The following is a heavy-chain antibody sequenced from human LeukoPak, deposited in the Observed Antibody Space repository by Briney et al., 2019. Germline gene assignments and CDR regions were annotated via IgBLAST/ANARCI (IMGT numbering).Heavy chain of an antibody. CDR3: ARDGSRITMIVVAPGNWFDP. CDR1: GYTFTSYG. CDR2: ISAYNGNT. Sequence: GASVKVSCKASGYTFTSYGISWVRQAPGQGLEWMGWISAYNGNTNYAQKLQGRVTMTTDTSTSTAYMELRSLRSDDTAVYYCARDGSRITMIVVAPGNWFDPWGQGTLVTVSS. J-gene: IGHJ5*02. V-gene: IGHV1-18*01. D-gene: IGHD3-22*01.